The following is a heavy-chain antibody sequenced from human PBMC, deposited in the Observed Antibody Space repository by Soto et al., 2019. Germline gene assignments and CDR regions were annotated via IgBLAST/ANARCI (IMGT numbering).Heavy chain of an antibody. CDR2: ISYSGST. V-gene: IGHV4-30-4*01. CDR3: ATMGTPATGLYYFDY. J-gene: IGHJ4*02. CDR1: GGSISSGNYY. D-gene: IGHD1-7*01. Sequence: QVQLQESGPGLVKPSQTLSLTCTVSGGSISSGNYYWSWIRKPPGKGLEWIGFISYSGSTYYNASLKSRVTISVDTSKNQFSLNLSFVTAADTAVYYFATMGTPATGLYYFDYWGQGTLVTVSS.